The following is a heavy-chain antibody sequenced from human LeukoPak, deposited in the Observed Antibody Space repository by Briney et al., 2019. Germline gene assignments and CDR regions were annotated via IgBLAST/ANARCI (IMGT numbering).Heavy chain of an antibody. CDR1: GDSISSSGYY. V-gene: IGHV4-39*01. D-gene: IGHD1-26*01. CDR2: LSYSEDT. J-gene: IGHJ4*02. Sequence: ETLSLTCSVSGDSISSSGYYWGWIRQPPGKGLEWIGSLSYSEDTYYNPSLKSRVTISVGTSKTQFSLNLTSVTASDTSVYYCARSRYGSYYPFDFWGQGTLVTLSS. CDR3: ARSRYGSYYPFDF.